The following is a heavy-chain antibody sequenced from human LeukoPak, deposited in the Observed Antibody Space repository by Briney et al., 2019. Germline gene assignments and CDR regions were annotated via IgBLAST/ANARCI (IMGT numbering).Heavy chain of an antibody. Sequence: SETLSLTCSVSGGSITGYSWSWIRQPPGKGLEWIGYIYYSGDTYYNASLKSRVSFSVDTSQNQFSLKLKSVTAADTAVYYCVRGPYGSSISNWFAPWGQGILVIVSS. V-gene: IGHV4-59*01. CDR1: GGSITGYS. J-gene: IGHJ5*02. CDR2: IYYSGDT. D-gene: IGHD3-10*01. CDR3: VRGPYGSSISNWFAP.